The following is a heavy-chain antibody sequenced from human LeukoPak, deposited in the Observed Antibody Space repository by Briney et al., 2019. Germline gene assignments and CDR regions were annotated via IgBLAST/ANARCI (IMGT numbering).Heavy chain of an antibody. J-gene: IGHJ3*02. Sequence: SQTLSLTCAISGDSVSSGAGWNWIRQSPSRGLEWLGRTYYRSKWYNDYAVSVKSRITINPDTSKSQFSLQLNSVTPEDTAVYYCAGGGGYYWAFDIWGQGTIVTVSS. CDR2: TYYRSKWYN. CDR3: AGGGGYYWAFDI. CDR1: GDSVSSGAG. V-gene: IGHV6-1*01. D-gene: IGHD3-3*01.